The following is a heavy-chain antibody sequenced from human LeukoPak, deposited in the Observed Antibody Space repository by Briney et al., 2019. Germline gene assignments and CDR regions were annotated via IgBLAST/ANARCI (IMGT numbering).Heavy chain of an antibody. Sequence: GGSLRLSCAASGFTFMNYAMNWVRQAPGKGLEWVSSISITGYYINYADSVKGRFTISRDNSKNSLFLQMNSLRDEDTAVYYCTRGLVSSEYPPTFVPDYWGQGTLVTVSS. D-gene: IGHD2/OR15-2a*01. J-gene: IGHJ4*02. CDR1: GFTFMNYA. CDR3: TRGLVSSEYPPTFVPDY. CDR2: ISITGYYI. V-gene: IGHV3-21*01.